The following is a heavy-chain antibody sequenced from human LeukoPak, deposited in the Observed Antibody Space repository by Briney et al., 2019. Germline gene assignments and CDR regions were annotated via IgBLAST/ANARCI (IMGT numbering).Heavy chain of an antibody. D-gene: IGHD6-6*01. J-gene: IGHJ5*02. V-gene: IGHV1-8*01. CDR2: MNPNSGNT. Sequence: ASVKVSCKASGYTFTSYDIDWVRQATGQGLEWMGWMNPNSGNTGYAQKFQGRVTMTRNTSKSTAYMELSSLRSEDTAVYYCARSRVLYSSSRASWFDPWGQGTLVTVSS. CDR1: GYTFTSYD. CDR3: ARSRVLYSSSRASWFDP.